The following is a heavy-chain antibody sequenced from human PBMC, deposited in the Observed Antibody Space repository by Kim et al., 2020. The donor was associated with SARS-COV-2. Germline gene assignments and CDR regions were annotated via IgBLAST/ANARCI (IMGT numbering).Heavy chain of an antibody. CDR1: GGSFSGYY. CDR3: ARGGVAKGLIAYYYYGMDV. J-gene: IGHJ6*02. V-gene: IGHV4-34*01. D-gene: IGHD5-12*01. Sequence: SETLSLTCAVYGGSFSGYYWSWIRQPPGKGLEWIGEINHSGSTNYNPSLKSRVTISVDTSKNQFSLKLSSVTAADTAVYYCARGGVAKGLIAYYYYGMDVWGQGTTVTVSS. CDR2: INHSGST.